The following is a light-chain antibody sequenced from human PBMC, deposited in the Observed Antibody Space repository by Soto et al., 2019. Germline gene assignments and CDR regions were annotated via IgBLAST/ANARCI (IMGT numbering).Light chain of an antibody. J-gene: IGLJ3*02. V-gene: IGLV2-8*01. CDR2: EVS. Sequence: QSALTQPPSASGSPGQSVTISCTGTSSDVGGYNYVSWYQQHPGKAPKLMIYEVSKRPSGVPDRFSGSKPGNTASLTVSGLQAEDEAAYYCSSYAGSNNWVFGGGTKLTVL. CDR3: SSYAGSNNWV. CDR1: SSDVGGYNY.